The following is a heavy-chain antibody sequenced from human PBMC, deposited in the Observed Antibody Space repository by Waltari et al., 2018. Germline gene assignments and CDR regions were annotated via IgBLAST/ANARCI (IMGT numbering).Heavy chain of an antibody. D-gene: IGHD6-13*01. Sequence: QVQLQQWGAGLLKPSETLSLTCAVYGGSFSGYYWSWIRKPPGKGLEWIGEINHSGSTNYNPSLKSRVTISVDTSKNQFSLNLSSVTAADTVVYYCARGRGITALWGQGTLVTVSS. CDR3: ARGRGITAL. J-gene: IGHJ4*02. CDR1: GGSFSGYY. CDR2: INHSGST. V-gene: IGHV4-34*01.